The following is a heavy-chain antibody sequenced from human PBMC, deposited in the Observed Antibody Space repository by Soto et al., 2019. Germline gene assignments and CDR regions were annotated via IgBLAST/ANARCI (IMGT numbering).Heavy chain of an antibody. V-gene: IGHV2-5*02. CDR3: ARRQGYYDSSGYYSNWFDP. Sequence: SGPTLVNPTQTLALTCTFSGFSLSTGGVGVGWIRQPPGQALEWLALIYWDGDKRYSPSLQSRLTITKDTSKNQVVLTMTNMDPVDTATYYCARRQGYYDSSGYYSNWFDPWGQGTLVTVSS. CDR2: IYWDGDK. J-gene: IGHJ5*02. D-gene: IGHD3-22*01. CDR1: GFSLSTGGVG.